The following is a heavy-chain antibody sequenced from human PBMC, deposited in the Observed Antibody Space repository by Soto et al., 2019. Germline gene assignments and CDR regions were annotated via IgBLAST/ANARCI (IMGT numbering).Heavy chain of an antibody. D-gene: IGHD1-7*01. J-gene: IGHJ6*02. V-gene: IGHV3-15*07. CDR1: GFTFSSYG. CDR2: IKSKTDGGTT. Sequence: GGSLRLSCAASGFTFSSYGMHWVRQAPGKGLEWVGRIKSKTDGGTTDYAAPVKGRFTISRDDSKNTLYLQMNSLKTEDTAVYYCTTGTTGRYYYYGMDVWGQGTTVTVSS. CDR3: TTGTTGRYYYYGMDV.